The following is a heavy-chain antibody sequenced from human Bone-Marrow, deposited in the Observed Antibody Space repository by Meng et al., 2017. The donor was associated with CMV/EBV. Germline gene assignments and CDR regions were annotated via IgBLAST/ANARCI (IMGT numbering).Heavy chain of an antibody. Sequence: ASVKVYCKASAYNFTSDGIIWVRQAPGQGLEGVGWISAYNGNTNYAQKLQGRVTMTTDTSTSTAYMELRSLRSDDTAVYYCARDRYCSSTSWYITPTSGMDVWGQGTTVTVSS. CDR2: ISAYNGNT. J-gene: IGHJ6*02. V-gene: IGHV1-18*01. CDR3: ARDRYCSSTSWYITPTSGMDV. CDR1: AYNFTSDG. D-gene: IGHD2-2*02.